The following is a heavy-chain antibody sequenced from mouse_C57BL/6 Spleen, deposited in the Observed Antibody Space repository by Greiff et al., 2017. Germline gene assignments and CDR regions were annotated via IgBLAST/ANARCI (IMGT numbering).Heavy chain of an antibody. Sequence: EVKVEESGGGLVQPGGSLSLSCAASGFTFTDYYMSWVRQPPGKALEWLGFIRNKANGYTTEYSASVKGRFTISRDNSQSILYLQMNALRAEDSATYYCARSPHYCGSSGWYFDVWGTGTTVTVSS. CDR1: GFTFTDYY. J-gene: IGHJ1*03. CDR3: ARSPHYCGSSGWYFDV. D-gene: IGHD1-1*01. V-gene: IGHV7-3*01. CDR2: IRNKANGYTT.